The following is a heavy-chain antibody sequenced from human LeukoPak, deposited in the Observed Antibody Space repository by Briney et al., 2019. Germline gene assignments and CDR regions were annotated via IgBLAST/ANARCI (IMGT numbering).Heavy chain of an antibody. V-gene: IGHV1-2*02. CDR1: GYTFTGYY. Sequence: ASVKVSCKASGYTFTGYYMHWVRQAPGQGLEWMGWINPSSGGTNYAQKFQGRVTMTRDTSISTAYMELSRLRSDDTAVYYCARERYYYGSGSYHDFWGQGTLVTVSS. CDR3: ARERYYYGSGSYHDF. D-gene: IGHD3-10*01. CDR2: INPSSGGT. J-gene: IGHJ4*02.